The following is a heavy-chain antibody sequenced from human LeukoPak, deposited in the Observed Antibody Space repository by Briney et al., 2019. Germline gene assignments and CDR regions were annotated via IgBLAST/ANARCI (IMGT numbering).Heavy chain of an antibody. CDR2: INWNGGNI. D-gene: IGHD3-10*01. CDR3: AECLFGSGSSTGGAPFDY. V-gene: IGHV3-20*04. CDR1: GFTFNDYG. J-gene: IGHJ4*02. Sequence: GGSLRLSCAASGFTFNDYGMSWVRQVPGKGLEWVSCINWNGGNIYYADSVKGRFTISRDNAKNSLYLQVNSLRAEDTAVYYCAECLFGSGSSTGGAPFDYWGRGNLVSVSS.